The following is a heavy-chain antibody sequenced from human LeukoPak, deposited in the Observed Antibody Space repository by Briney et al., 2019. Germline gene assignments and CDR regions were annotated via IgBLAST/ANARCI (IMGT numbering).Heavy chain of an antibody. Sequence: SVKVSCKASGGTFSSYAISWVRQAPGQGLEWMGGIIPIFGTANYAQKLQGRVTMTTDTSTSTAYMELRGLRSDDTAVYYCARDYYDSSGYRQNYFDYWGQGTLVTVSS. D-gene: IGHD3-22*01. V-gene: IGHV1-69*05. CDR3: ARDYYDSSGYRQNYFDY. CDR1: GGTFSSYA. CDR2: IIPIFGTA. J-gene: IGHJ4*02.